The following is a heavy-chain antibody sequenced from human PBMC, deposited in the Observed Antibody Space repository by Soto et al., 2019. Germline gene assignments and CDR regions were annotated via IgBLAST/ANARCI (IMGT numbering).Heavy chain of an antibody. CDR1: GGSIGSSNFY. J-gene: IGHJ6*02. D-gene: IGHD3-3*01. CDR3: ASGPIDFWSGSCNYDYAMDV. Sequence: KPSETLSLTCTVSGGSIGSSNFYWGWVRLPPGKGLEWIGNIYYRGRAYYNPSLQSRVTISVDTSKKQFSLRLSSVTAADTAVYYCASGPIDFWSGSCNYDYAMDVWGPGTMVTVSS. V-gene: IGHV4-39*01. CDR2: IYYRGRA.